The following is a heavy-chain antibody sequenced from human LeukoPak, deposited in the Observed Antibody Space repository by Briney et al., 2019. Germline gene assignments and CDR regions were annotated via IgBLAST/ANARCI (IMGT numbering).Heavy chain of an antibody. V-gene: IGHV3-21*01. CDR2: ISSSSTYT. D-gene: IGHD4-17*01. J-gene: IGHJ4*02. CDR3: ARDEGTTEYYFDY. CDR1: GFTFSTYT. Sequence: GGCLRLSCAASGFTFSTYTMNWVRQAPGKGLEWVSSISSSSTYTYYADSVRGRFTISRDNAKNSLYLHLNSLRPEDTAVYYCARDEGTTEYYFDYWGQGTLVTASS.